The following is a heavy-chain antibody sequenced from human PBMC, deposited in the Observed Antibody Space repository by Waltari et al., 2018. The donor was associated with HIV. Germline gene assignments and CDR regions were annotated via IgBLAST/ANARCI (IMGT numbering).Heavy chain of an antibody. CDR2: MNPNSGNR. CDR1: GYTFASYD. Sequence: QVHLVQSGAEVRTPAASVKVSCMTSGYTFASYDVHWVRQATGQGLEWMGWMNPNSGNRGYAQRFQGRVTMTRNTSISTAYMELSSLRSGDTAVYYCARARSGWYAPHMDVWGQGTPVTVSS. V-gene: IGHV1-8*01. J-gene: IGHJ6*02. D-gene: IGHD6-19*01. CDR3: ARARSGWYAPHMDV.